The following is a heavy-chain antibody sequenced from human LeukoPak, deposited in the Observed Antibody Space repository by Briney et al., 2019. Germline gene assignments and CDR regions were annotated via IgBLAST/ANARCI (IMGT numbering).Heavy chain of an antibody. CDR3: ARRQDGHDY. CDR2: IYTSGST. V-gene: IGHV4-61*02. J-gene: IGHJ4*02. CDR1: AGSISSGFYY. Sequence: SQTLSLTCTVSAGSISSGFYYWSWIRQPAGKGLEWIGRIYTSGSTNYNPSLKSRVTISLDTSRNQFSLKLSSVTAADTAVYYYARRQDGHDYWGQGTLVTVSS.